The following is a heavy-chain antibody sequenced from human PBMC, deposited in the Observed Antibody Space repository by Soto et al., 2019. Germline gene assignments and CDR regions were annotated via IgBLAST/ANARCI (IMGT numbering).Heavy chain of an antibody. V-gene: IGHV4-30-2*01. CDR3: ASPGDYYDSSGDDAFDI. CDR1: GGSISSGGYS. CDR2: IYHSGRT. Sequence: LSLTCAVSGGSISSGGYSWSWIRQPPGKGLEWIGYIYHSGRTYYNPSLKSRVTISVDRSKNQFSLKLSSLTAADTAVYYCASPGDYYDSSGDDAFDIWGQGTMVTVS. J-gene: IGHJ3*02. D-gene: IGHD3-22*01.